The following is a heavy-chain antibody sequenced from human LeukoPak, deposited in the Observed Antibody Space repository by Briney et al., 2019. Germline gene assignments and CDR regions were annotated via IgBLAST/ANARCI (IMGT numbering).Heavy chain of an antibody. J-gene: IGHJ6*02. D-gene: IGHD3-16*01. CDR3: ARDLGGLLGYYGMDV. V-gene: IGHV3-23*01. CDR1: GFTFSSYA. CDR2: ISGSGGST. Sequence: PGGSLRLSCAASGFTFSSYAMSWVRQAPGKGLEWVSAISGSGGSTYYADSVKGRFTISRDNAKNSLSLQMNSLRPEDTAVYYCARDLGGLLGYYGMDVWGQGTTVTVSS.